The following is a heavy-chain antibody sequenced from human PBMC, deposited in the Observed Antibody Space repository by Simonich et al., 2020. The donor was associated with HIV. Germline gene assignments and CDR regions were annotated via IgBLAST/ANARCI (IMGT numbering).Heavy chain of an antibody. CDR2: INNSEST. CDR1: GGSFSGYY. J-gene: IGHJ3*02. D-gene: IGHD3-9*01. Sequence: QVQLQQWGAGLLKPSETLSFTCAVYGGSFSGYYWSWTRQPPGKGLEWIGEINNSESTNDNPSLKSRVTVSVDTSKNQFSLKLSSVTAADTALYYCARGDYYNIFTAYAFDIWGQGTMVTVSS. V-gene: IGHV4-34*01. CDR3: ARGDYYNIFTAYAFDI.